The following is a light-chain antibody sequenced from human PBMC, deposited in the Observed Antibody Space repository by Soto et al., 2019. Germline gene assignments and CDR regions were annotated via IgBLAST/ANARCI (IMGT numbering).Light chain of an antibody. CDR3: CSYTTSNTRQIV. J-gene: IGLJ1*01. CDR2: DVS. V-gene: IGLV2-14*01. CDR1: SSDVGAYNY. Sequence: QSALTQPASVSGSPGQSITISCTGTSSDVGAYNYVSWYQQHPGKAPKLMIYDVSNRPSGVSNRFSGSKSGNTASLTISGLQAEDEADYYCCSYTTSNTRQIVFGTGTRSPS.